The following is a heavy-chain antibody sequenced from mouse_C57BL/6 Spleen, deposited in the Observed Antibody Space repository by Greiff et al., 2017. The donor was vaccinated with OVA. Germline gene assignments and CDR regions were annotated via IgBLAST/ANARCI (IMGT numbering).Heavy chain of an antibody. J-gene: IGHJ4*01. CDR2: ISSGSSTI. CDR3: ARPGDGYYDAMDY. D-gene: IGHD2-3*01. Sequence: EVQLVESGGGLVNPGGSLKLSCAASGFTFSDYGMHWVRQAPEKGLEWVAYISSGSSTIYYADTVKGRFTISRDNAKNTLFLQMTSLRSEDTAMYYCARPGDGYYDAMDYWGQGTSVTVSS. V-gene: IGHV5-17*01. CDR1: GFTFSDYG.